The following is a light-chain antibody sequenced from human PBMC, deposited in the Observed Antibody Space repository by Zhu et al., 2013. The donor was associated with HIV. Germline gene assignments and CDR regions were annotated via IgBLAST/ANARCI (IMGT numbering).Light chain of an antibody. CDR2: DVT. J-gene: IGLJ7*01. CDR1: SSDIGAYTY. Sequence: QSALTQPRSVSGSPGQSVSISCAGTSSDIGAYTYVSWYQQHPGKAPRVIIYDVTRRPSGVPDRFSASKSGNTASLTISGLQAEDEGDYYCSSYSSYNPHYLFG. V-gene: IGLV2-11*01. CDR3: SSYSSYNPHYL.